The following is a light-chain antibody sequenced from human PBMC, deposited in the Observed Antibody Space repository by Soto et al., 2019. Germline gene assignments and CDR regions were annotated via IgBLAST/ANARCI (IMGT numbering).Light chain of an antibody. CDR3: QQYDISPWT. V-gene: IGKV3-20*01. CDR2: GAT. CDR1: QTVRSNY. Sequence: DIVLTQSPCTLSLSPGERVTLSCRASQTVRSNYLAWYQQRPGQTPRLLIYGATSRATGIPDRFSGSGSGTDFSLTISRLEPEDFAVYFCQQYDISPWTFGQGTKVEV. J-gene: IGKJ1*01.